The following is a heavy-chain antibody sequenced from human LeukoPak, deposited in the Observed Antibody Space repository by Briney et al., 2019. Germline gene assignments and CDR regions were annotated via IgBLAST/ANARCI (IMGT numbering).Heavy chain of an antibody. V-gene: IGHV3-33*06. J-gene: IGHJ6*03. CDR3: AKALVAHYYYYYMDV. CDR2: IWYDGSNK. CDR1: GFTFSSYG. Sequence: PTGGSLRLSCAASGFTFSSYGMHWVRQAPSKGLEWVAVIWYDGSNKYYADSVKGRFTISRDNSKNTLYLQMNSLRAEDTAVYYCAKALVAHYYYYYMDVWGKGTTVTVSS.